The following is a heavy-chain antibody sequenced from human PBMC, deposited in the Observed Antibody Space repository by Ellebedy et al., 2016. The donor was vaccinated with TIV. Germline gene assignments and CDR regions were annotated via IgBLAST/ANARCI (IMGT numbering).Heavy chain of an antibody. CDR1: GASFIGSY. J-gene: IGHJ5*01. Sequence: MPSETLSLTCAVYGASFIGSYWSWIRRSPGKGLEWIGDVNHRGTTNYSPSLQRRAVVSVDTSKKQFSWALSSVTAADAAVYFCARDYGSGGNWFDAWGHGARVTVSS. CDR3: ARDYGSGGNWFDA. CDR2: VNHRGTT. V-gene: IGHV4-34*01. D-gene: IGHD3-10*01.